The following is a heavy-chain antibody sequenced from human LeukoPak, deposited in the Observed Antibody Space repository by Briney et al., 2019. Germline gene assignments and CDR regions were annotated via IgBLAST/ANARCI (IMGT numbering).Heavy chain of an antibody. D-gene: IGHD6-6*01. V-gene: IGHV3-30*02. CDR2: IRYDGSNK. CDR1: GFTFSSYG. J-gene: IGHJ4*02. Sequence: GGSLRLSCAASGFTFSSYGMHWVRQAPGKGLEWVAFIRYDGSNKYYADSVKGRFTISRDNSKNTLYLQMNSLRAEDTAVFFCARGSLGSSTSSDCCPLDYWGQGALVTVSS. CDR3: ARGSLGSSTSSDCCPLDY.